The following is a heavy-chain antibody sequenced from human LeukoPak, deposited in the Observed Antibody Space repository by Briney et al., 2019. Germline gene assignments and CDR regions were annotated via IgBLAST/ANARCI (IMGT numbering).Heavy chain of an antibody. CDR2: IRYDGSNK. Sequence: PGGSLRLSCAASGFTFSSYGMHWVRQAPGKGLEWVAFIRYDGSNKYYADSVKGRFTISRDNSKNTLYLQMNSLRAEDTAVYYCAGTYYYDSSGYYYRYYYYMDVWGKGTTVTVSS. D-gene: IGHD3-22*01. CDR3: AGTYYYDSSGYYYRYYYYMDV. V-gene: IGHV3-30*02. J-gene: IGHJ6*03. CDR1: GFTFSSYG.